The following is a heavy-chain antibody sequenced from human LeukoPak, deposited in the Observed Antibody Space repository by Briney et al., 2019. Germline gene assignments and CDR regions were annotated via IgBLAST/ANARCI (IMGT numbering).Heavy chain of an antibody. Sequence: PSETLSLTCTVSGGSISSNSYYWGWIRQPPGKGLEWIGSIYYSGSTYYNPSLKSRVTISVDTSKNQFSLKLSSVTAADTAVYHCASVAGDSRYYYGMDVWGQGTTVTVSS. CDR3: ASVAGDSRYYYGMDV. V-gene: IGHV4-39*07. J-gene: IGHJ6*02. CDR1: GGSISSNSYY. CDR2: IYYSGST. D-gene: IGHD2-21*02.